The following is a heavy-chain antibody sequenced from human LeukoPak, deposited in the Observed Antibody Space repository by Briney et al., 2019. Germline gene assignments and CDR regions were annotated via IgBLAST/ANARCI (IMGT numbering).Heavy chain of an antibody. CDR3: AREAAAAGTGSYYFDY. D-gene: IGHD6-13*01. CDR2: IKQDGSEK. J-gene: IGHJ4*02. Sequence: PGGSLRLSCAASGFTFSSYAMSWVRQAPGKGLEWVANIKQDGSEKYYVDSVKGRFTISRDNAKNSLYLQMNSLRAEDTAVYYCAREAAAAGTGSYYFDYWGQGTLVTVSS. CDR1: GFTFSSYA. V-gene: IGHV3-7*01.